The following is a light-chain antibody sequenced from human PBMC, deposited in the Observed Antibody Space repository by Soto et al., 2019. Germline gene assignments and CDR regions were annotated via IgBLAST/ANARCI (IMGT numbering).Light chain of an antibody. V-gene: IGKV3-20*01. J-gene: IGKJ2*01. CDR1: QSISSSY. CDR3: QQYDNSPYT. Sequence: EIVLTQSPGTLSLSPGERATLSCRASQSISSSYLAWYQQKPGQAPRLLIYGASSRATGIPDSFSGSGSGTDFTLTISRLEPEDFAVYYCQQYDNSPYTFGQGTKLEIK. CDR2: GAS.